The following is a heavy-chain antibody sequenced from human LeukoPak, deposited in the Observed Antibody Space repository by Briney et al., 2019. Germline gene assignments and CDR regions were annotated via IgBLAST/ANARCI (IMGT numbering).Heavy chain of an antibody. CDR3: ARGTVTTRWYFDL. CDR2: IYTSGST. D-gene: IGHD4-17*01. CDR1: GGSISSGSYY. V-gene: IGHV4-61*02. J-gene: IGHJ2*01. Sequence: SETLSLTCTVSGGSISSGSYYWSWIRQPAGTGLEWIGRIYTSGSTNYNPSLKSRVTISVDTSKNQFSLKLSSVTAADTAVYYCARGTVTTRWYFDLWDRGTLVTVSS.